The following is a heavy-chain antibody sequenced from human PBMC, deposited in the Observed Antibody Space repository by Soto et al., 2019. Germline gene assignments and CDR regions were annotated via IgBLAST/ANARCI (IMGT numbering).Heavy chain of an antibody. Sequence: GGSLRLSCAASGFTVSSNYMSWVRQAPGKGLEWVSVIYSGGSTYYADSVKGRFTISRHNSKNTLYLQMNSLRAEDTAVYYCAKDRELYDSTLAFDIWGQGTMVTVSS. V-gene: IGHV3-53*04. CDR3: AKDRELYDSTLAFDI. J-gene: IGHJ3*02. D-gene: IGHD3-22*01. CDR2: IYSGGST. CDR1: GFTVSSNY.